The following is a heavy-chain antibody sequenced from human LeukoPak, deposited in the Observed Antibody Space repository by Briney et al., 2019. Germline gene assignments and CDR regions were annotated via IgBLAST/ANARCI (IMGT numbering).Heavy chain of an antibody. V-gene: IGHV3-53*01. Sequence: GGSLRLSCAASGFTVSSNYMSWVRRAPGKGLEWVSVIYSGGSTYYADSVKGRFTISRDNSKNTLYLQMNSLRAEDTAVYYCARGGGSEYSSSWYYSYYYYGMDVWGQGTTVTVSS. J-gene: IGHJ6*02. CDR2: IYSGGST. CDR3: ARGGGSEYSSSWYYSYYYYGMDV. CDR1: GFTVSSNY. D-gene: IGHD6-13*01.